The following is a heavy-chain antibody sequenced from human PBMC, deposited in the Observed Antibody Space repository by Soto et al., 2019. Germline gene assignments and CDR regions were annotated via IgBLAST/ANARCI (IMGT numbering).Heavy chain of an antibody. D-gene: IGHD6-6*01. CDR2: INPSGGST. Sequence: ASVKLSCKASGYTFTSYYMHWVRQAPGQGLEWMGIINPSGGSTSYAQKFQGRVTMTRDTSTSTVYMELSSLRSEDTAVYYCARDKGIAARRYYYYGMDVWGQGTTVTVSS. J-gene: IGHJ6*02. CDR3: ARDKGIAARRYYYYGMDV. CDR1: GYTFTSYY. V-gene: IGHV1-46*01.